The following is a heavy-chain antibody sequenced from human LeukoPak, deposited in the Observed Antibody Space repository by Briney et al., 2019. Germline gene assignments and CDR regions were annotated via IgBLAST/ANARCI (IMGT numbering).Heavy chain of an antibody. D-gene: IGHD3-22*01. Sequence: GGSLRLSCAASGFTFSFAAMSWVRQAPGKGLEWVSSISGSGGSTYYADSVKGRFTISRDNSKNTLFLQMNSLRAEDTAVYYCAKDPYYYDTSGYNGDYWGQGTLVTVSS. CDR2: ISGSGGST. J-gene: IGHJ4*02. V-gene: IGHV3-23*01. CDR3: AKDPYYYDTSGYNGDY. CDR1: GFTFSFAA.